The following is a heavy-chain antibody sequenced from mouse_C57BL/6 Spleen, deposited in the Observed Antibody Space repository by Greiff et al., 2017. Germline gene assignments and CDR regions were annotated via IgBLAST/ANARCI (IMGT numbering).Heavy chain of an antibody. CDR1: GYSFTSDY. D-gene: IGHD4-1*01. CDR2: ISYSGST. V-gene: IGHV3-8*01. Sequence: EVKLEESGPGLAKPSHSLSLTCSVSGYSFTSDYWNWIRKFPGNKLEYMGYISYSGSTYYKPTLKSRISITRDTSKNQYSLQLNSVTTEDTGTYYCARYKGLTGDWYFDVWGTGATVTVSS. CDR3: ARYKGLTGDWYFDV. J-gene: IGHJ1*03.